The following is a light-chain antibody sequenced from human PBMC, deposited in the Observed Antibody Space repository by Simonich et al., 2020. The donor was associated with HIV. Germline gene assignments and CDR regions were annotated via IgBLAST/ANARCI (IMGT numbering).Light chain of an antibody. Sequence: DIPMTQSPSTLSASVGDRVTICCRASQSMISWLAWYQQKPGKAPKLLIYKASSLQSGVPSRFSGSGSGTEFTLTISSLQPDDVATYYCQQYNRYSPRTFGQGTKVDIK. J-gene: IGKJ1*01. CDR3: QQYNRYSPRT. CDR1: QSMISW. CDR2: KAS. V-gene: IGKV1-5*03.